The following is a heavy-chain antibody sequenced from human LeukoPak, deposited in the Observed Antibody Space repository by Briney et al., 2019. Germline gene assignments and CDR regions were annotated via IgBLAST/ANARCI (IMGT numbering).Heavy chain of an antibody. V-gene: IGHV3-7*01. CDR2: INPDGNKK. J-gene: IGHJ4*02. D-gene: IGHD5-18*01. CDR1: GFTFSSSW. CDR3: ARDLAYSRLDY. Sequence: GGSLRLSCAASGFTFSSSWMDWVRQAPGKGLEWVASINPDGNKKYSADSVKGRFTISRDNAENSLYLQMNSLRVGDTAFYYCARDLAYSRLDYWGQGMLVTVSS.